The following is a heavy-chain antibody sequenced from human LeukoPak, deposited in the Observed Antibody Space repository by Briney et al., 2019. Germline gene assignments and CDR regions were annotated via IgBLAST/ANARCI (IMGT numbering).Heavy chain of an antibody. CDR1: GFTFSSYA. D-gene: IGHD5-12*01. V-gene: IGHV3-30-3*01. Sequence: PGGSLRLSCAASGFTFSSYAMHWVRQAPGKGLEWVAVISYDGSNKYYADSVKGRFTISRDNSKNTLYLQMNSLRAEDTAVYYCASGYSGYEIWGQGTLVTVSS. CDR2: ISYDGSNK. J-gene: IGHJ4*02. CDR3: ASGYSGYEI.